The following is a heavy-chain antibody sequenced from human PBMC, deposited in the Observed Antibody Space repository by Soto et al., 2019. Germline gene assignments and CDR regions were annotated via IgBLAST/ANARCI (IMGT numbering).Heavy chain of an antibody. V-gene: IGHV3-23*01. D-gene: IGHD4-17*01. J-gene: IGHJ4*02. CDR2: ISGAGDST. CDR1: GFTFSSYA. CDR3: AKRAGDGYLDY. Sequence: EVQLLESGGGLVQPGGSLRLSCAVSGFTFSSYAMNWVRQAQGKGPEWVSFISGAGDSTYYADSVKGRSTISRDNSRNTLYLQMNSLRAEDTAIYYCAKRAGDGYLDYWGQGTLVTVSS.